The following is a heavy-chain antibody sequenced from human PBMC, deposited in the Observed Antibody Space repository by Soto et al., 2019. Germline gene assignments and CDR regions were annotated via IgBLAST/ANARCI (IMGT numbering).Heavy chain of an antibody. Sequence: ASVKVSCKASGYTFTSYAMHWVRQAPGQRLEWMGWINGGNGNTKYSQKFQGRVAITADKSTSTVYMELSSLRSEDTAVYYCARVYCSGGSCYGIDYWGQGTLVTVSS. J-gene: IGHJ4*02. D-gene: IGHD2-15*01. V-gene: IGHV1-3*01. CDR3: ARVYCSGGSCYGIDY. CDR2: INGGNGNT. CDR1: GYTFTSYA.